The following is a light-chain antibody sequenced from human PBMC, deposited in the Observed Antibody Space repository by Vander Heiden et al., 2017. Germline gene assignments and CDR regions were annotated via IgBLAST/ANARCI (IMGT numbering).Light chain of an antibody. CDR1: QSHLHSNGYNY. Sequence: DIVMTQSPLSLPVTPGEPASISCRSSQSHLHSNGYNYLDWYLQKPGQSPQLLIYLGSNRASGVPDRFSGSGSGTDFTLKISRVEAEDVGVYYCMQALQTQWTFGQGTKVEIK. V-gene: IGKV2-28*01. CDR2: LGS. J-gene: IGKJ1*01. CDR3: MQALQTQWT.